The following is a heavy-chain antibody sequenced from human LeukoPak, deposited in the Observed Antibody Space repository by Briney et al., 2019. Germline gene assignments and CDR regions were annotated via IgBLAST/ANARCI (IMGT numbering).Heavy chain of an antibody. CDR2: IYPGDSDT. Sequence: GESLKISCKGSGYSFTSYWIGWVRQMPGKGLEWMGIIYPGDSDTRYSPSFQGQVTISADKSISTAYLQWSSLKASDTAMYYCARWGSGIAAAGYHYYGMDVWGQGTTVTVSS. V-gene: IGHV5-51*01. CDR3: ARWGSGIAAAGYHYYGMDV. D-gene: IGHD6-13*01. CDR1: GYSFTSYW. J-gene: IGHJ6*02.